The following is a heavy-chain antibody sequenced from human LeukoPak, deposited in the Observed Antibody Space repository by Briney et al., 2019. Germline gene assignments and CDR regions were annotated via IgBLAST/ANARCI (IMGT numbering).Heavy chain of an antibody. CDR1: GFTFSSYS. V-gene: IGHV3-21*01. CDR2: ISRSSSYI. D-gene: IGHD2-2*01. CDR3: ARVLKGRYCSSTSCPFDP. Sequence: GGSLRLSCAASGFTFSSYSMDWVRQAPGKGLEWVSSISRSSSYIYYADSVKGRFTISRDNAKNSLYLQMNSLRAEDTAVYYCARVLKGRYCSSTSCPFDPWGQGTLVTVSS. J-gene: IGHJ5*02.